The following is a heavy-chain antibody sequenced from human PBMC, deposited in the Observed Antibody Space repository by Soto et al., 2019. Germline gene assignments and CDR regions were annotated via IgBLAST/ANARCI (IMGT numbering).Heavy chain of an antibody. Sequence: GASVKVSCKASGYTFTSYDINWVRQATGQGLEWMGWMNPNSGNTGYAQKFQGRVTMTRNTSISTAYMELSSLRSEDTAVYYCARGNSILRFLDWFRYPRKTLFDYWARGTLVPVSA. D-gene: IGHD3-3*01. V-gene: IGHV1-8*01. CDR1: GYTFTSYD. CDR3: ARGNSILRFLDWFRYPRKTLFDY. CDR2: MNPNSGNT. J-gene: IGHJ4*02.